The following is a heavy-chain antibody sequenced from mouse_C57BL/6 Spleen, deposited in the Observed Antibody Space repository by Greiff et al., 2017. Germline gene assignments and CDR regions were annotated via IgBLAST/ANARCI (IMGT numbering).Heavy chain of an antibody. CDR1: GYTFTSYW. CDR3: ARRGGSSYLGYFDY. Sequence: QVQLQQPGAELVKPGASVKLSCKASGYTFTSYWMQWVKQRPGQGLEWIGEIDPSDSYTNYNQKFKGTATLTVDTSSSTAYMQLSSLTSEDSAVYYSARRGGSSYLGYFDYWGQGTTLTVSS. V-gene: IGHV1-50*01. J-gene: IGHJ2*01. D-gene: IGHD1-1*01. CDR2: IDPSDSYT.